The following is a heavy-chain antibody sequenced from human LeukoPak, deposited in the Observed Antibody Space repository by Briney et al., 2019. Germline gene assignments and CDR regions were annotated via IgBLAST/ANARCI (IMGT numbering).Heavy chain of an antibody. CDR2: IKQDGSEK. D-gene: IGHD1-26*01. CDR3: ARGLVGATPGFFDY. Sequence: TGGSLRLSCAASGFTFSSYWMSWVRQAPGKGLEWVANIKQDGSEKYYVDSVKGRFTISRDNAKNSLYLQMNSLRAEDTALYYCARGLVGATPGFFDYWGQGTLVTVSS. CDR1: GFTFSSYW. J-gene: IGHJ4*02. V-gene: IGHV3-7*03.